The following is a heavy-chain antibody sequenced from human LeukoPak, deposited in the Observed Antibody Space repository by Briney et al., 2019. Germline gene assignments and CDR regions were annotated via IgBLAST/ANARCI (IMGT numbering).Heavy chain of an antibody. CDR3: ARAGMAIETAGTIHNWFDP. CDR1: GYSISSGYY. D-gene: IGHD6-13*01. J-gene: IGHJ5*02. V-gene: IGHV4-61*02. CDR2: IYTSGST. Sequence: SETLSLTCTVSGYSISSGYYWSWIRQPAGKGLEWIGRIYTSGSTNYSPSLKSRVTISVDTSKNQFSLKVSSVTAADTAVYYCARAGMAIETAGTIHNWFDPWGQGTQVTVSS.